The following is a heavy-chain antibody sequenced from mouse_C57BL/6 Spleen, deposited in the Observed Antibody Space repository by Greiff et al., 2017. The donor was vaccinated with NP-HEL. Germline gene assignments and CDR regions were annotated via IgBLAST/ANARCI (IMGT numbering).Heavy chain of an antibody. Sequence: EVMLVESGGGLVKPGGSLKLSCAASGFTFSSYAMSWVRQTPEKRLEWVATISDGGSYTYYPDNVKGRFTISRDNAKNNLYLQMSHLKSEDTAMYYCAREDYDYDVGAMDYWGQGTSVTVSS. CDR3: AREDYDYDVGAMDY. J-gene: IGHJ4*01. D-gene: IGHD2-4*01. V-gene: IGHV5-4*01. CDR1: GFTFSSYA. CDR2: ISDGGSYT.